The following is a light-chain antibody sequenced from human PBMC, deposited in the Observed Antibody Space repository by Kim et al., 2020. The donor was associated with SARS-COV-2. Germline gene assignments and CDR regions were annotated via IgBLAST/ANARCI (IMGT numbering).Light chain of an antibody. CDR3: TSYTSGTFWV. Sequence: GQSVTITCTGSSSDVGGYNFGSWYQQHPGKVPKLIIYDVRDRPSGVSSRFSGAKSGNTASLTISGLQAEDEADYYCTSYTSGTFWVFGGGTKVTVL. V-gene: IGLV2-14*03. CDR1: SSDVGGYNF. J-gene: IGLJ3*02. CDR2: DVR.